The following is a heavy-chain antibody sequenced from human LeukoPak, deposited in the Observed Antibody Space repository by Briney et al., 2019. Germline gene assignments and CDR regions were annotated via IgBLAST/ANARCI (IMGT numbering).Heavy chain of an antibody. CDR1: GGSISSRTYY. V-gene: IGHV4-39*02. D-gene: IGHD1-20*01. CDR3: ARRNWNYWYFDL. J-gene: IGHJ2*01. CDR2: IYYSGST. Sequence: SETLSLTCTVSGGSISSRTYYWGWIRQPPGRGLEWIGSIYYSGSTYYNPSLKSRVTISVDTSKNHFSLKLSSVTAADTAVYSCARRNWNYWYFDLWGRGTLVTVSS.